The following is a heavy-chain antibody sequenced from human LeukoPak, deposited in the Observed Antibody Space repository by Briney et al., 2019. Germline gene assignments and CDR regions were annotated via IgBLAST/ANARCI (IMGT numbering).Heavy chain of an antibody. CDR3: TTDTVGAAYFDY. D-gene: IGHD2-15*01. Sequence: GGSLSLSCAASGFTFSNAWMNWVRQAPGKGLEWVGRIKSKTDGGTTDYAAPVKGRFTISRDDSKNTLYLQMNSLKTEDTAVYYCTTDTVGAAYFDYWGQGTLVTVSS. CDR2: IKSKTDGGTT. V-gene: IGHV3-15*07. CDR1: GFTFSNAW. J-gene: IGHJ4*02.